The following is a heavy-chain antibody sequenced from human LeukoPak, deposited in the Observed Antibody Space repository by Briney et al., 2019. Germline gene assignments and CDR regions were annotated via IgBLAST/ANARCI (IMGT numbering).Heavy chain of an antibody. CDR1: GGSISSYY. J-gene: IGHJ3*02. Sequence: PSETLSLTCTVSGGSISSYYWSWIRQPPGKGLEWIGYIYYSGSTNYNPSLKSRVTMSVDTSKNQFYLNLTSVTAADTAVYYCARDSSDRSIVGATGRAFDIWGQGTVVTVSS. CDR2: IYYSGST. V-gene: IGHV4-59*12. CDR3: ARDSSDRSIVGATGRAFDI. D-gene: IGHD1-26*01.